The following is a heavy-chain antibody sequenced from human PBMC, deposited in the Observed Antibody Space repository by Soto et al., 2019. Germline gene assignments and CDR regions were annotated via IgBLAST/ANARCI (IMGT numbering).Heavy chain of an antibody. CDR1: GYTFTGYY. V-gene: IGHV1-2*02. Sequence: ASVKVSCKXSGYTFTGYYMHWVRQAPGQGLEWMGWINPNSGGTNYAQKFQGRVTMTRDTSISTAYMELSRLRSDDTAVYYCARGRGPPDLETFDYWGQGTLVTVSS. J-gene: IGHJ4*02. CDR3: ARGRGPPDLETFDY. CDR2: INPNSGGT.